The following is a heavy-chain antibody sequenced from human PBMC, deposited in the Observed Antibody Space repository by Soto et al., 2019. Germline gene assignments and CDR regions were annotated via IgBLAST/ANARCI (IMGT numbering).Heavy chain of an antibody. Sequence: PGGSLRLSCAGSGFTFDDSYMSWIRQAPGKGLEWLSYISPGSRYPAYADSVKGRFTISRDNARRSLFLQMTSLTAEDTAMYYCVRGGGGGLFDPWGQGTMVTVSS. V-gene: IGHV3-11*06. CDR1: GFTFDDSY. D-gene: IGHD2-15*01. CDR3: VRGGGGGLFDP. CDR2: ISPGSRYP. J-gene: IGHJ5*02.